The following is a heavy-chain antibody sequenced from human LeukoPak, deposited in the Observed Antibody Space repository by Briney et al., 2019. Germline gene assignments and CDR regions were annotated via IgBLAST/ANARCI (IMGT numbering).Heavy chain of an antibody. CDR3: ARRRAYSSAWPHWRFDL. D-gene: IGHD6-19*01. CDR1: GESFRGYY. J-gene: IGHJ2*01. CDR2: INQSGST. Sequence: PSETLSLTCAVFGESFRGYYWSWIRQSPGKGLEWMGEINQSGSTNYNPSLKSRVTTSVDTSKNQFSLKLSSVTAADTAVYYCARRRAYSSAWPHWRFDLWGRGTPVTVSS. V-gene: IGHV4-34*01.